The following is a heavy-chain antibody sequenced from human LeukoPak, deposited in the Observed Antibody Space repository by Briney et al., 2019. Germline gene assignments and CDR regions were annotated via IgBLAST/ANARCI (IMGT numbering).Heavy chain of an antibody. V-gene: IGHV3-9*01. J-gene: IGHJ4*02. CDR3: AKGGDTVKGYSYGRPFDY. Sequence: GRSLRLSCAASGFTFDDYAMHWVRQAPGEGLEWVSGISWNSGNIGYADSVKGRFTISRDNAKNSLYLQMNSLRAEDTALYYCAKGGDTVKGYSYGRPFDYWGQGTLVTVSS. D-gene: IGHD5-18*01. CDR2: ISWNSGNI. CDR1: GFTFDDYA.